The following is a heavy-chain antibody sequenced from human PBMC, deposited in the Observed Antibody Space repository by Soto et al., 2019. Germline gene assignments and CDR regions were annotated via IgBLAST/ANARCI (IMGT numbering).Heavy chain of an antibody. CDR1: GYSFTSYW. J-gene: IGHJ6*02. Sequence: PGESLKISCKGSGYSFTSYWIGWVRQMPGKGLEWMGIIYPGDSDTRYSPSFQGQVTISADKSISTAYLQWSSLKASDTAMYYCARPGSSSGGNYYYGMDVWGQGTTVTVSS. CDR3: ARPGSSSGGNYYYGMDV. V-gene: IGHV5-51*01. CDR2: IYPGDSDT. D-gene: IGHD6-6*01.